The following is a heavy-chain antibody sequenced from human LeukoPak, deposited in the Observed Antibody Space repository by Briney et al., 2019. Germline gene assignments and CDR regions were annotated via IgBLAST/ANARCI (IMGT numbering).Heavy chain of an antibody. V-gene: IGHV4-34*01. D-gene: IGHD6-6*01. CDR3: ARGIAARYHWFDP. CDR1: GGSFSGYY. Sequence: SETLSLTCAVYGGSFSGYYWSWIRQPPGKGLEWIGEINHSGSTNYNPSLKSRVTISVDTSKNKFSLKLSSMTAADTAVYYCARGIAARYHWFDPWGQGTLVTVSS. J-gene: IGHJ5*02. CDR2: INHSGST.